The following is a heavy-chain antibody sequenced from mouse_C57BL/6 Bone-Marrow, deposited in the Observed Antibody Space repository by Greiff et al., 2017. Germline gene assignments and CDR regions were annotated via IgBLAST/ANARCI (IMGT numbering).Heavy chain of an antibody. Sequence: QVQLQQSGAELVRPGASVTLSCKASGYTFTDYEMHWVKQTPVHGLEWIGAIDPETGGTAYNQKFKGKAILTADKSSSTAYMELRSLTSEDSAVYYCTRSATVVATYLYYFDYWCQGTTLTVSS. D-gene: IGHD1-1*01. CDR1: GYTFTDYE. CDR3: TRSATVVATYLYYFDY. CDR2: IDPETGGT. J-gene: IGHJ2*01. V-gene: IGHV1-15*01.